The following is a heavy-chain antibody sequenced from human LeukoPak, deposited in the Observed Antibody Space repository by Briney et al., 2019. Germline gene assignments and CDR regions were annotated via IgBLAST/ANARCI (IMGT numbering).Heavy chain of an antibody. V-gene: IGHV3-64D*09. CDR2: ISSSGNNT. J-gene: IGHJ4*02. CDR3: VKGDYGDYPYFFDY. CDR1: GFTFRSYA. D-gene: IGHD4-17*01. Sequence: GGSLRLSCSAAGFTFRSYAMYWVRQAPGKGLEYVSAISSSGNNTYYADSVKGRFTISRDNSKNTLYLQMSSLRAEDTAVYYCVKGDYGDYPYFFDYWGQGTLVTVSS.